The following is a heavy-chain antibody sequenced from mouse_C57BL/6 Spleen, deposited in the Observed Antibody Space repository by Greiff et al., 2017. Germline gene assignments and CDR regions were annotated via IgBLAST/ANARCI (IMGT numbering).Heavy chain of an antibody. CDR1: GFSFTSYG. J-gene: IGHJ4*01. V-gene: IGHV2-6*01. D-gene: IGHD1-1*01. CDR2: IWGDGGT. Sequence: VHLVESGPGLVAPSQRLSITCTVSGFSFTSYGVDWVRQSPGKGLEWLGVIWGDGGTHYYSDLKSRLSISKNNAKSQVFLKMNRLQTDDTAVYYYARSSYGARDHWGQGTSVTVSS. CDR3: ARSSYGARDH.